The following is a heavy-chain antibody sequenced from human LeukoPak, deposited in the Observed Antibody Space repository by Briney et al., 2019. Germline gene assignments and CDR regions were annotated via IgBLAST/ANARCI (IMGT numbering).Heavy chain of an antibody. V-gene: IGHV3-48*04. CDR3: TRDSGDYSSDY. D-gene: IGHD5-12*01. CDR2: ISSSGATM. CDR1: GFTFSSYA. Sequence: GGSLRLSCAASGFTFSSYAMSWVRQAPGKGLEWVSYISSSGATMYYADSVKGRFTISRDNAKNSLYLQMNGLRAEDTAVYYCTRDSGDYSSDYWGQGTLVTVSS. J-gene: IGHJ4*02.